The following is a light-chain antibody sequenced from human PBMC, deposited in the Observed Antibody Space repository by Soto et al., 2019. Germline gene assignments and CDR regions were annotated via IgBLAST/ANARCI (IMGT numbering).Light chain of an antibody. Sequence: QSALTQPVSVSGSPGQSITISCTGTSSDVGGYNYVSWYQQHPGKAPKLMIYAVSNRPSGVSNRFSGSKSGNTATLTISGLQAEDEADYYCCSYTVSGTYVFGTGTKLTVL. CDR3: CSYTVSGTYV. CDR1: SSDVGGYNY. V-gene: IGLV2-14*01. J-gene: IGLJ1*01. CDR2: AVS.